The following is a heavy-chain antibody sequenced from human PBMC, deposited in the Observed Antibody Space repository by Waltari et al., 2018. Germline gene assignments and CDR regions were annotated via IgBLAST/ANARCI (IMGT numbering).Heavy chain of an antibody. CDR3: ARHGRVVDVVVVVAATTIDY. CDR2: IFERRST. J-gene: IGHJ4*02. D-gene: IGHD2-15*01. Sequence: QLQLQESGPGLVKPSETLSLTCTVSGDPLSSSTYYWGWTRQPPGKGLEWIGSIFERRSTYYNPLCYSRVTISVDTSKNQFSLQLSAVTAADTAVYYCARHGRVVDVVVVVAATTIDYWGQGTLVTVSS. V-gene: IGHV4-39*01. CDR1: GDPLSSSTYY.